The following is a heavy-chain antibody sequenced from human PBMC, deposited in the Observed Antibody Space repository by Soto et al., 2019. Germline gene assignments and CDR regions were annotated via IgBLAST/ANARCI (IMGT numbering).Heavy chain of an antibody. Sequence: GGSLRLSCAASGFTFSSYGMHWVRQAPGKGLEWVAVIPYDGSNKYYADSVKGRFTISRDNSKNTLYLQMNSLRAEDTAVYYCAKDLEDSSGWFYFDYWGQGTLVTVSS. V-gene: IGHV3-30*18. D-gene: IGHD6-19*01. CDR3: AKDLEDSSGWFYFDY. J-gene: IGHJ4*02. CDR1: GFTFSSYG. CDR2: IPYDGSNK.